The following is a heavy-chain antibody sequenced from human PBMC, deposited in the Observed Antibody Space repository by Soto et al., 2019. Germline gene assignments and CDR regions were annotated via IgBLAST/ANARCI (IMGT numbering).Heavy chain of an antibody. Sequence: GESLKISCAASGFTLSIYSMNWVRQAPGKGLEWISYIRSSSTTIFYADSVKGRFTISADIAKNSLYLQMNNLRAEDTALYFCVRDYNYGLDYWGQGTLVTVSS. CDR2: IRSSSTTI. J-gene: IGHJ4*02. CDR1: GFTLSIYS. CDR3: VRDYNYGLDY. V-gene: IGHV3-48*01. D-gene: IGHD1-1*01.